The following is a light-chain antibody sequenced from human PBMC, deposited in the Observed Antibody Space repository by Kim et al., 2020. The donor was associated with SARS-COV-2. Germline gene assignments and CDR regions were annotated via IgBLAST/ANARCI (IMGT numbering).Light chain of an antibody. CDR1: SSNIGTYY. Sequence: GQKVTISCSGSSSNIGTYYVSWCQQLPGTAPKLLIYDNNKRPSGIPDRFSGSKSGTSATLGITGLQTGDEADYYCATWDGSLSVWVFGGGTQLTVL. J-gene: IGLJ3*02. CDR2: DNN. CDR3: ATWDGSLSVWV. V-gene: IGLV1-51*01.